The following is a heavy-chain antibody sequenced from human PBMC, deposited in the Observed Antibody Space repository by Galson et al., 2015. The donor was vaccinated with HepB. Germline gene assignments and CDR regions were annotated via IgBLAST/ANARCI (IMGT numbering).Heavy chain of an antibody. Sequence: SVKVSCKASGGTFSSYAISWVRQAPGQGLEWMGGIIPIFGLAHYAQKFQGRVTITADESTSTAYMKLSSLRSEDTAVYYCARGEVRAARYYYYYGMDVWGQGTTVTVSS. CDR2: IIPIFGLA. V-gene: IGHV1-69*13. CDR3: ARGEVRAARYYYYYGMDV. D-gene: IGHD6-6*01. CDR1: GGTFSSYA. J-gene: IGHJ6*02.